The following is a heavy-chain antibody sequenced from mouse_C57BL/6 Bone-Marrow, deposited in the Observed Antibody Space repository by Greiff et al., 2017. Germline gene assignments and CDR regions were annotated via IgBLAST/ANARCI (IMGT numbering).Heavy chain of an antibody. CDR1: GYTFTSYW. CDR2: IDPSDSET. V-gene: IGHV1-52*01. D-gene: IGHD1-1*01. CDR3: ARGITTVVAPFDY. Sequence: QVQLQQPGAELVRPGSSVKLSCKASGYTFTSYWMHWVKQRPIQGLEWIGNIDPSDSETHYNQKFKDKATLTVDKSSSTDYMQLSSLTSEDSAVYYCARGITTVVAPFDYWGQGTTLTVSS. J-gene: IGHJ2*01.